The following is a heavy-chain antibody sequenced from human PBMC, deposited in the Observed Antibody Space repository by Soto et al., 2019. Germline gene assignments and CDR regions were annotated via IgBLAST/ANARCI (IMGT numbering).Heavy chain of an antibody. CDR3: ARVLYCSGGSCYTPLFYFDY. CDR2: IYYSGST. D-gene: IGHD2-15*01. CDR1: GGSISSGGYY. V-gene: IGHV4-31*03. Sequence: QVQLQESGPGLVKPSQTLSLTCTVSGGSISSGGYYWSWIRQHPGKGLEWIGNIYYSGSTYYNPSLKSRVTISVDTSKNQFSLKLSSVTAADTAVYYCARVLYCSGGSCYTPLFYFDYWGQGTLVTVSS. J-gene: IGHJ4*02.